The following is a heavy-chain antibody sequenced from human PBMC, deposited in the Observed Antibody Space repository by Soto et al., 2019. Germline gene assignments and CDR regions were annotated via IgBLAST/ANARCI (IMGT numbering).Heavy chain of an antibody. V-gene: IGHV3-30*03. J-gene: IGHJ4*02. Sequence: QVQLVESGGGVVQPGGSLRLSCAASGFTFSSYGMHWVRQAPGKGLEWVAVISYDGSIRYYGDSVKGRFTISRDNSKNTVYLQMNSLRVEDTAVYYCASTWSGYYYFDSWGQGTLVTVSS. D-gene: IGHD3-3*01. CDR3: ASTWSGYYYFDS. CDR2: ISYDGSIR. CDR1: GFTFSSYG.